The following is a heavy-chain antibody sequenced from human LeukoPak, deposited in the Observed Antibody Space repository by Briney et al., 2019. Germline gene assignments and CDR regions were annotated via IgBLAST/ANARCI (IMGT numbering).Heavy chain of an antibody. CDR1: GGSISSYY. CDR3: ARIPEYSSSWQYYFDY. Sequence: SETLSLTCTVSGGSISSYYWSWIRQPPGKGLAWIGYIYYSGSTNYNPPLKSRVTISVDTSKNQFSLKLSSVTAADTAVYYCARIPEYSSSWQYYFDYWGQGTLVTVSS. J-gene: IGHJ4*02. CDR2: IYYSGST. D-gene: IGHD6-13*01. V-gene: IGHV4-59*08.